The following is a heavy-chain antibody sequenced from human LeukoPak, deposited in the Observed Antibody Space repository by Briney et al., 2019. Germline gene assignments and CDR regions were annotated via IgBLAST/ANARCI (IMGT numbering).Heavy chain of an antibody. CDR1: GYTLTELS. Sequence: ASVKVSCKVSGYTLTELSMHWVRQAPGKGLEWMGGFDPEDGETIYAQKFQGRVSMTEDTSTDTAYMELSSLRSEDTAVYYCATSSYGYSSSWKENYYYYYMDVWGKGTTVTVSS. J-gene: IGHJ6*03. CDR3: ATSSYGYSSSWKENYYYYYMDV. CDR2: FDPEDGET. V-gene: IGHV1-24*01. D-gene: IGHD6-13*01.